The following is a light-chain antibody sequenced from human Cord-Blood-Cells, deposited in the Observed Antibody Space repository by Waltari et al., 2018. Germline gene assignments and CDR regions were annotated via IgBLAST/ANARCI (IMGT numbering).Light chain of an antibody. CDR2: EIS. Sequence: QSALTQPPSASGSPGQSVTISCTGTSSDVGGYNYVSWYQQHPGKDPKLMISEISKRPAGVPDRFSGSKAGNTASLTVSGLQAEDEADYYCSSYAGSNNFVGFGGGTKLTVL. J-gene: IGLJ2*01. CDR3: SSYAGSNNFVG. CDR1: SSDVGGYNY. V-gene: IGLV2-8*01.